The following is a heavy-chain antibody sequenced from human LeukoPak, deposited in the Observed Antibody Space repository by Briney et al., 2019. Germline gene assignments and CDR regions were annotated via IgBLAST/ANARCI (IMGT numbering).Heavy chain of an antibody. CDR3: ARVASREYYYDSSGYYGDAFDI. V-gene: IGHV1-69*05. CDR2: IIPIFGTA. J-gene: IGHJ3*02. CDR1: GGTFSSYA. Sequence: SVKVSCKASGGTFSSYAISWVRQAPGQGLEWMGGIIPIFGTANYAQKFQGRVTITTDESTSTAYMELSSLRSEDTAVYYCARVASREYYYDSSGYYGDAFDIWGQGTMVTVSS. D-gene: IGHD3-22*01.